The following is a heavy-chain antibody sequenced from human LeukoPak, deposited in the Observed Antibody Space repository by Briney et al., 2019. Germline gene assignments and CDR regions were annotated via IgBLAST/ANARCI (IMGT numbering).Heavy chain of an antibody. V-gene: IGHV3-7*01. CDR3: ARNLASGAFDI. Sequence: GGSLRLSCAASGFTFGSYWMSWVRQAPGKGLEWVANIKQDGSEKYYVDSVKGRFTISRDNAKNSLYLQMNSLRAEDTAVYYCARNLASGAFDIWGQGTMVTVSS. CDR1: GFTFGSYW. CDR2: IKQDGSEK. D-gene: IGHD6-25*01. J-gene: IGHJ3*02.